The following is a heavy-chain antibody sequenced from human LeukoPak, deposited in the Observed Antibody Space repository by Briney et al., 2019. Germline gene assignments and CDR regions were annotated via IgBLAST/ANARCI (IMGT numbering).Heavy chain of an antibody. D-gene: IGHD3-3*01. V-gene: IGHV3-23*01. J-gene: IGHJ4*02. CDR3: AKDTVAIFGVVVPYFDY. Sequence: GGSLRLSCAASGFTFASYSMSWVRQAPGKWLEWVSGISGSGRSTYYADSVEGRFTISRDNSKNTLYLQMNTLRGEDTAVYYCAKDTVAIFGVVVPYFDYWGQGTLVTVSS. CDR2: ISGSGRST. CDR1: GFTFASYS.